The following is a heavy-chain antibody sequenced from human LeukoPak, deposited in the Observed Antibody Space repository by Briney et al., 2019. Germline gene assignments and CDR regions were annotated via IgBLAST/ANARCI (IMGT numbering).Heavy chain of an antibody. CDR2: INWNGGST. Sequence: GGSLRLSCAASGFTFSSYAVSWVRQAPGKGLEWVSGINWNGGSTGYADSVKGRFTISRDNAKNSLYLQMNSLRDEDTAVYYCAREGDTAMDNYYYYYGMDVWGQGTTVTVSS. V-gene: IGHV3-20*04. J-gene: IGHJ6*02. CDR1: GFTFSSYA. CDR3: AREGDTAMDNYYYYYGMDV. D-gene: IGHD5-18*01.